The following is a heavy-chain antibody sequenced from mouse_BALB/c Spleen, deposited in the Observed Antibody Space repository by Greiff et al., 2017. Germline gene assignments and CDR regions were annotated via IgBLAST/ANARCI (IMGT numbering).Heavy chain of an antibody. CDR3: AREDDYSWFAY. CDR1: GYTFTSYW. V-gene: IGHV1-7*01. Sequence: VQLQQSGAELAKPGASVKMSCKASGYTFTSYWMHWVKQRPGQGLEWIGYINPSTGYTEYNQKFKDKATLTADKSSSTAYMQLSSLTSEDSAVYYCAREDDYSWFAYWGQGTLVTVSA. CDR2: INPSTGYT. D-gene: IGHD2-4*01. J-gene: IGHJ3*01.